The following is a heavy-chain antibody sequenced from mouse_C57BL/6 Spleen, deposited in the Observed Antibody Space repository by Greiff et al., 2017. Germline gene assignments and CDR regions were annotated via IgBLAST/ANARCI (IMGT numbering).Heavy chain of an antibody. V-gene: IGHV1-50*01. J-gene: IGHJ2*01. Sequence: VQLQQPGAELVKPGASVKLSCKASGYTFTSYWMQWVKQRPGQGLEWIGEIDPSDSYTNYNQKFKGKATLTVDTSSSTAYMQLSSLTSEDSAVYYCASGEIYFDYWGQGTTLTVSS. CDR1: GYTFTSYW. CDR3: ASGEIYFDY. CDR2: IDPSDSYT.